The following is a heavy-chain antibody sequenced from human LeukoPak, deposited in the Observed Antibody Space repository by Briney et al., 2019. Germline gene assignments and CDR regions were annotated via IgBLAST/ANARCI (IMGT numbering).Heavy chain of an antibody. J-gene: IGHJ4*02. CDR1: GGSFSGYY. CDR2: INHSGRI. CDR3: ARTPMVRGVRSFGY. Sequence: SETLSLTSAVYGGSFSGYYWSWNRQPAGKGLEWIGEINHSGRINYTPYHRSRVTISVDTSKNQLSLKLSSVTAADTAVYYCARTPMVRGVRSFGYWGQGTLVTVFS. D-gene: IGHD3-10*01. V-gene: IGHV4-34*01.